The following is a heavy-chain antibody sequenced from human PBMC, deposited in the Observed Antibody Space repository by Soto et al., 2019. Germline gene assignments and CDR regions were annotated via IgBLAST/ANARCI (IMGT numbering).Heavy chain of an antibody. J-gene: IGHJ5*02. Sequence: QVQLVQSGAEVKKPGASVKVSCKASGYTFTSYGISWVRQAPGQGLEWMGWISAYNGNTNYAQKPQGRVTMTTDTSTSTAYMELRSLRSDDTAVYYCARGHYDFWSGPPDLFDPWGQGTLVTVSS. CDR2: ISAYNGNT. D-gene: IGHD3-3*01. CDR3: ARGHYDFWSGPPDLFDP. V-gene: IGHV1-18*01. CDR1: GYTFTSYG.